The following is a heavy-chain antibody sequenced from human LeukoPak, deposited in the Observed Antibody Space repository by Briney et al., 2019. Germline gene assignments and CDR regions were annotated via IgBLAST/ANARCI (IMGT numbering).Heavy chain of an antibody. Sequence: SETLSLTCTISGGSVSDYYWSWIRQSPGKGLEWIGYIYHTGSTSYSPSLKSRVTISADTSQNQFSLKLSSVTAADTAVYYCARRGSGYTYWGQGTLVTVSS. CDR3: ARRGSGYTY. CDR1: GGSVSDYY. CDR2: IYHTGST. J-gene: IGHJ4*02. V-gene: IGHV4-59*02. D-gene: IGHD6-19*01.